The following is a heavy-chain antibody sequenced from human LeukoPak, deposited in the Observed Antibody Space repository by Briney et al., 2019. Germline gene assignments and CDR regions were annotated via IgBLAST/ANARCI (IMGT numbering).Heavy chain of an antibody. J-gene: IGHJ5*02. CDR3: ARPYYYDSRIDP. V-gene: IGHV4-30-4*01. D-gene: IGHD3-22*01. Sequence: SETLSLTCTVSGGSISSGDYYWRWMRQPPGKGLEWIAYMYYRGSTYYNPSLKSRVTMSADTSKNQLSLKLSSVTAADTAVYYCARPYYYDSRIDPWGQGSLVTVSS. CDR1: GGSISSGDYY. CDR2: MYYRGST.